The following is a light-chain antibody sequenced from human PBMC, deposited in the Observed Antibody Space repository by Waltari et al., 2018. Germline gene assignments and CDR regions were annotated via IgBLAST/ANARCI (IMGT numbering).Light chain of an antibody. V-gene: IGKV1-5*03. CDR1: QSISSW. CDR3: QQYNSYWRT. CDR2: KES. J-gene: IGKJ1*01. Sequence: DIQMTQSPSTLSASVGDRVTITCRASQSISSWFAWYQQKPGKAPKLLIYKESSLESGVPSRFSGSGSGTEFTLTISSLQPDDFATYYCQQYNSYWRTFGQGTKVEIK.